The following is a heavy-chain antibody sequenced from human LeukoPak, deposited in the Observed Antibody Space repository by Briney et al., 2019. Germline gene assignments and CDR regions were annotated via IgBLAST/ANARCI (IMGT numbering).Heavy chain of an antibody. V-gene: IGHV4-39*01. D-gene: IGHD3-10*01. CDR1: GDSISSSSSY. J-gene: IGHJ4*02. CDR2: IYYSGST. CDR3: ARHWGEYYYAPPDY. Sequence: SETLSLTCTVSGDSISSSSSYWGWIRQPPGEGLEWIGSIYYSGSTYYNPSLKSRVTISVDTSKNQFSLKLSSVTAADTAVYYCARHWGEYYYAPPDYWGQGTLVTVSS.